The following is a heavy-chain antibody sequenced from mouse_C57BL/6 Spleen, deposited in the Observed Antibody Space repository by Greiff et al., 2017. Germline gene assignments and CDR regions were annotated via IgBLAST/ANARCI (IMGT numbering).Heavy chain of an antibody. CDR1: GYTFTSYG. CDR3: ARPRSYGAMDY. D-gene: IGHD1-1*02. Sequence: QVQLQQSGAELARPGASVKLSCKASGYTFTSYGISWVKQRTGQGLEWIGEIYPRSGNTYYNEKFKGKATVTADKSSSTAYMELRSLTSEDSAVYFCARPRSYGAMDYWGQGTSVTVSS. V-gene: IGHV1-81*01. J-gene: IGHJ4*01. CDR2: IYPRSGNT.